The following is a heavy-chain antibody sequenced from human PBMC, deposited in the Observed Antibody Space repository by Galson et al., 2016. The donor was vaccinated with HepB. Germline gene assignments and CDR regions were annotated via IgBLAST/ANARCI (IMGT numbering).Heavy chain of an antibody. J-gene: IGHJ4*02. Sequence: PALVKPTQTLTLACNFSGFSLSSNGVGVGWIRQTPGQALEWLALIYWDNDERYSTSLRSRLTITKDIRKKQVVLKMTNMDPVDTATYYCTRLSWRGRDSRGNLFLFDYWGQGIRVTVSS. D-gene: IGHD4-23*01. CDR3: TRLSWRGRDSRGNLFLFDY. CDR2: IYWDNDE. CDR1: GFSLSSNGVG. V-gene: IGHV2-5*02.